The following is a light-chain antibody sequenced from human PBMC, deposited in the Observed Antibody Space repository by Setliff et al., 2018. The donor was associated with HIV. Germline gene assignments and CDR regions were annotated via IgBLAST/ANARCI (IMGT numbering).Light chain of an antibody. CDR1: SSNIGTGYD. Sequence: QSALTQPPSVSGVPGQRVTISCTGSSSNIGTGYDVHWYQQLPGTAPKLLIYGNNNRPSGVPDRFSGSKSGTSASLAITGLQAEDEADYYCSSYGRNSLYVFGSGTKVTV. CDR3: SSYGRNSLYV. J-gene: IGLJ1*01. V-gene: IGLV1-40*01. CDR2: GNN.